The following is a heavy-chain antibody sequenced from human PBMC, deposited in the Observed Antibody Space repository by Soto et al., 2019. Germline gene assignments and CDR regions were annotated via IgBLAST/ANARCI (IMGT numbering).Heavy chain of an antibody. J-gene: IGHJ4*02. CDR1: GYTFTSYA. CDR3: ARDPGYSYGYN. CDR2: INAGNGNT. Sequence: ASVKVSCKASGYTFTSYAMHWVRQAPGQRLEWMGWINAGNGNTKYSQKLQGRVTITRDTYASTAYMELSSLRSENTAVYYCARDPGYSYGYNWGQGTLVTVSS. D-gene: IGHD5-18*01. V-gene: IGHV1-3*01.